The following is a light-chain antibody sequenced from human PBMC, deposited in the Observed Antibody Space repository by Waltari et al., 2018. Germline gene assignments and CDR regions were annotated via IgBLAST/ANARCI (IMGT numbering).Light chain of an antibody. Sequence: QSALAQPPSASGSPGQSVTISCTGTSSDVGGYNYVSWYQQNPGKAPKLMIYEVSKRPSGVPDRFSGSKSGNTASLTVSGLQAEDEAAYYCSSYAGSNFVVFGGGTKVTVL. CDR1: SSDVGGYNY. CDR2: EVS. CDR3: SSYAGSNFVV. V-gene: IGLV2-8*01. J-gene: IGLJ2*01.